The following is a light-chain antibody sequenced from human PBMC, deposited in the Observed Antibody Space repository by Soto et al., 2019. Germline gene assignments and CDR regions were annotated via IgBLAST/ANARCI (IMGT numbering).Light chain of an antibody. V-gene: IGLV1-40*01. CDR3: QSYDNSLTALYV. CDR2: GNN. CDR1: SSNIGADYD. J-gene: IGLJ1*01. Sequence: QSVLTQPPSVSGAPGRRITISCAGSSSNIGADYDVHWYQHLPGTAPKLLIYGNNIRPSGVPDRFSGSRSGTSASLAIAGLQADDEADYYCQSYDNSLTALYVFGTGTKVTVL.